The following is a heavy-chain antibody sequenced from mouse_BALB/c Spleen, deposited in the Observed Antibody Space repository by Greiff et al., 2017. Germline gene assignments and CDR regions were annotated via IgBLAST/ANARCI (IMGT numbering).Heavy chain of an antibody. D-gene: IGHD2-3*01. Sequence: QVQLQQSGPELVKPGASVRISCKASGYTFTSYYIHWVKQRPGQGLEWIGGINPSNGGTNFNEKFKSKATLTVDKSSSTAYMQLSSLTSEDSAVYYCTRDDGYPDYWGQGTTLTVSS. J-gene: IGHJ2*01. CDR3: TRDDGYPDY. V-gene: IGHV1S81*02. CDR2: INPSNGGT. CDR1: GYTFTSYY.